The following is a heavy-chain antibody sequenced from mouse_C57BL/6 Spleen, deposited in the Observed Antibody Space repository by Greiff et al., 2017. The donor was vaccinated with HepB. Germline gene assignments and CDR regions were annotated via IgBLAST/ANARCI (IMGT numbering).Heavy chain of an antibody. CDR1: GYSFTGYF. Sequence: EVKLQQSGPELVKPGDSVKISCKASGYSFTGYFMNWVMQSHGKSLEWIGRINPYNGDTFYNQKFKGKATLTVDKSSSTAHMELRSLTSEDSAVYYCAREGLRSYYFDYWGQGTTLTVSS. CDR2: INPYNGDT. D-gene: IGHD1-1*01. CDR3: AREGLRSYYFDY. J-gene: IGHJ2*01. V-gene: IGHV1-20*01.